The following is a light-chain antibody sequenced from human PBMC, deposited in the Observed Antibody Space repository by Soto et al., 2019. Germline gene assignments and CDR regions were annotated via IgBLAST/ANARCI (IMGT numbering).Light chain of an antibody. J-gene: IGKJ1*01. CDR1: QSVSSN. CDR3: QQWDT. V-gene: IGKV3D-15*01. Sequence: EIVLTQSPATLSVSPGERATLSCRASQSVSSNLAWYQQKPGQAPRLLIYGASTRAAGIPDRFSGSGSGTDFTLTITRLEPEDSAVYYCQQWDTFGQGTEVDIK. CDR2: GAS.